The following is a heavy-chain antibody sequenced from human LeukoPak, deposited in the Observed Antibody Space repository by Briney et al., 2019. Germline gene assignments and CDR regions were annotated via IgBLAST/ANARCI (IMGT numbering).Heavy chain of an antibody. Sequence: GGSLRLSCAASGFTFRSYWMSWVRQAPGKGLEWVANIKEDGSEKYYVDSVKGRFTISRDSAKNSLYLQMNSLRVEDTAVYYCARRNAMDVWGQGTTVIVFS. J-gene: IGHJ6*02. CDR2: IKEDGSEK. CDR3: ARRNAMDV. CDR1: GFTFRSYW. V-gene: IGHV3-7*03.